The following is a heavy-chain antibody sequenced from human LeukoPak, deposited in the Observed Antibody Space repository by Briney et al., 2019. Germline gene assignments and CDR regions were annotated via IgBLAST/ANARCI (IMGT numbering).Heavy chain of an antibody. CDR1: GFTFSSYA. CDR2: ISGSGGTT. J-gene: IGHJ4*02. D-gene: IGHD3-22*01. CDR3: AKDQNYYDISDYKNPFDY. Sequence: GGSLRPSCAASGFTFSSYAMSWVRQAPGKGLEWVSAISGSGGTTYYADSVRGRFTVSRDNSKNTLYLQMSTLEAEDTAVYYCAKDQNYYDISDYKNPFDYWGQGTLVTVSS. V-gene: IGHV3-23*01.